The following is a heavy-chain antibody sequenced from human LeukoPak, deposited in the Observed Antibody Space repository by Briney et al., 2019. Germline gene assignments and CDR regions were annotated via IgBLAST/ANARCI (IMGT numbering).Heavy chain of an antibody. CDR2: ISYDGSNK. Sequence: SGGSLRLSCAASGFTFSTYTMIWVRQAPGKGLEWVAVISYDGSNKYYADSVKGRFTISRDNSKNTLYLQMNSLRAEDTAVYYCARDLLDSSGYYYWAFDYWGQGTLVTVSS. J-gene: IGHJ4*02. D-gene: IGHD3-22*01. CDR1: GFTFSTYT. V-gene: IGHV3-30-3*01. CDR3: ARDLLDSSGYYYWAFDY.